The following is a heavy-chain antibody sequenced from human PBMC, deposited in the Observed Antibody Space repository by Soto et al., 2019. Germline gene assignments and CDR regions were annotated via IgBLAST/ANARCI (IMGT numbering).Heavy chain of an antibody. Sequence: GGSLRLSCAASGFTFSSYGMHWVRQAPGKGLEWVAVISYDGSNKYYADSVKGRFTISRDNSKNTLYLQMNSLRAEDTAVYYCAKDREYSSSSGPLDFDYWGQGTLVTVSS. D-gene: IGHD6-6*01. CDR2: ISYDGSNK. CDR3: AKDREYSSSSGPLDFDY. J-gene: IGHJ4*02. CDR1: GFTFSSYG. V-gene: IGHV3-30*18.